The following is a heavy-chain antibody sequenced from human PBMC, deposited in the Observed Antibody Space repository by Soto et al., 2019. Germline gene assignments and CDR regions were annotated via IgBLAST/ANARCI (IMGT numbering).Heavy chain of an antibody. V-gene: IGHV4-61*01. CDR2: IYFTGST. J-gene: IGHJ5*02. CDR1: GGAVSSGTYY. CDR3: TRGPPRVQWFDP. Sequence: SGTLYRTCSVSGGAVSSGTYYWSWIRQPPGKGLEWIGHIYFTGSTNYNPSLKSRVTMSLDTSRNQFSLKLSSVTAADTAVYYCTRGPPRVQWFDPWGLGTLVTVSS.